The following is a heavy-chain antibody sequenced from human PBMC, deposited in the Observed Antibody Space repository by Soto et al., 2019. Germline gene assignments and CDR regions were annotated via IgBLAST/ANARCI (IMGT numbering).Heavy chain of an antibody. CDR1: GFTFSSYS. CDR2: ISSSSSTI. D-gene: IGHD3-10*01. V-gene: IGHV3-48*01. J-gene: IGHJ4*02. Sequence: PGGSLRLSCAASGFTFSSYSMNWVRQAPGKGLEWVSYISSSSSTIYYADSVKGRFTISRDNAKNSLYLQMNSLRAEDTAVYYCAREGVLLWFGFDYWGQGTLVTVSS. CDR3: AREGVLLWFGFDY.